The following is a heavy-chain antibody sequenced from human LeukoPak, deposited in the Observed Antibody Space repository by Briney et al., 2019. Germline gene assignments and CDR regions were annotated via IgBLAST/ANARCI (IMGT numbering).Heavy chain of an antibody. CDR2: INPNSGGT. V-gene: IGHV1-2*02. CDR1: GYIFTNFG. J-gene: IGHJ4*02. CDR3: ARARYCSGGSCYDLPKFDY. Sequence: ASVKVSCKASGYIFTNFGISWVRQARGQGLEWMGWINPNSGGTNYAQKFQGRVTMTRDTSISTAYMELSRLRSDDTAVYYCARARYCSGGSCYDLPKFDYWGQGTLVTVSS. D-gene: IGHD2-15*01.